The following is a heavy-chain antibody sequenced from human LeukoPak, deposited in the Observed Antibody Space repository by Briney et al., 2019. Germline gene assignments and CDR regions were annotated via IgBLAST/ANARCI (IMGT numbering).Heavy chain of an antibody. Sequence: PSETLSLTCAVYGGSFSGYYWSWIRQPPGKGLEWIGEINHSGSTNYNPSLKSRVTISVDTSKNQFSLKLSSVTAADTAVYYCARADSSGYRSYYFDYWGQGTLVTVSS. D-gene: IGHD3-22*01. CDR2: INHSGST. V-gene: IGHV4-34*01. J-gene: IGHJ4*02. CDR1: GGSFSGYY. CDR3: ARADSSGYRSYYFDY.